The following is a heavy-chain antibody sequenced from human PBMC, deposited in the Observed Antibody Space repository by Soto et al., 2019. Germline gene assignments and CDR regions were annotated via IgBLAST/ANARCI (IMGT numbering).Heavy chain of an antibody. CDR3: ARFGRVVGYCSSTSCHQTLLDAFDI. CDR1: GYTFTSYG. Sequence: QVQLVQSGAEVKKPGASVKVSCKASGYTFTSYGISWVRQAPGQGLEWMGWNSAYNGNTNYAQKLQGRVTMTTDTSTSTAYMELRSLRSDDTAVYYCARFGRVVGYCSSTSCHQTLLDAFDIWGQGTMVTVSS. J-gene: IGHJ3*02. CDR2: NSAYNGNT. D-gene: IGHD2-2*01. V-gene: IGHV1-18*01.